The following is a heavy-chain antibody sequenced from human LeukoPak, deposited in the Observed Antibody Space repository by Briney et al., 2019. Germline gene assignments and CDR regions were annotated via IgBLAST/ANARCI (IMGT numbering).Heavy chain of an antibody. V-gene: IGHV3-33*06. CDR3: AKDLWYGDYAVAFDY. CDR1: EFTFSSYG. D-gene: IGHD4-17*01. Sequence: PGGSLRLSCAASEFTFSSYGMHWVRQAPGKGLEWVAVIWYDGSNKYYADSVKGRFTISRDNSKNTLYLQMNSLRAEDTAVYYCAKDLWYGDYAVAFDYWGQGTLVTVSS. CDR2: IWYDGSNK. J-gene: IGHJ4*02.